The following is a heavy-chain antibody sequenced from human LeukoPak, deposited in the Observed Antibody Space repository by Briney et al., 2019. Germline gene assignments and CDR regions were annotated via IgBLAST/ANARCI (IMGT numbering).Heavy chain of an antibody. CDR3: ARDRVGMVRGVTSLNEFDP. D-gene: IGHD3-10*01. J-gene: IGHJ5*02. Sequence: AASVKVSCKASGYTFTSYAMHWVRQAPGQRLEWMGWINAGNGNTKYSQKFQGRVTITRDTSASTAYMELSSLRSEDTAVYYCARDRVGMVRGVTSLNEFDPWGQGTLVTVSS. V-gene: IGHV1-3*01. CDR2: INAGNGNT. CDR1: GYTFTSYA.